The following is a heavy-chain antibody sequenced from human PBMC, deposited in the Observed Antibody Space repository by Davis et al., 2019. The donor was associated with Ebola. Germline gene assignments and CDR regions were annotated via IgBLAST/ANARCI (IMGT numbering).Heavy chain of an antibody. CDR3: AKEFSSGWPLDP. V-gene: IGHV3-30*18. D-gene: IGHD6-19*01. CDR2: ISSDGSIK. Sequence: PGGSLRLSCAASGFTFSSYGMHWVRQAPGKGLEWVAVISSDGSIKSYADSAKGRFTISRDNSKNTLYLQMNSLRADDTAVYYCAKEFSSGWPLDPWGRGTLVTVSS. J-gene: IGHJ5*02. CDR1: GFTFSSYG.